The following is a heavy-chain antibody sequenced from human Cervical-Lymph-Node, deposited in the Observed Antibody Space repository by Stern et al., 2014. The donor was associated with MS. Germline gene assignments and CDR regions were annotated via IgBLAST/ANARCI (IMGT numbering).Heavy chain of an antibody. CDR3: ARGSDT. Sequence: VQLVQSGGGLVQPGGSLRLSCPASGFTFSSYWMNWVRQAPGKGLEWVANIKEDGSETYYVDSVKGRFTISRDNAKNSLYLQMNSLRAEDTAVYYCARGSDTWGQGTLVTVSS. CDR1: GFTFSSYW. V-gene: IGHV3-7*01. CDR2: IKEDGSET. J-gene: IGHJ5*02. D-gene: IGHD2-15*01.